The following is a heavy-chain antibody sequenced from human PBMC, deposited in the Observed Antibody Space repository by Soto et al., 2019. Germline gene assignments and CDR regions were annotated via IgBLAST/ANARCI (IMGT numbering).Heavy chain of an antibody. CDR3: AREDVEIATTSFDY. Sequence: LRLSCAASGFTFSDYYMSWIRQAPGKGLEWVSYISSSGSTIYYADSVKGRFTISRDNAKNPLYLQMNSLRAEDTAVYYCAREDVEIATTSFDYWGQGTLVTVSS. CDR2: ISSSGSTI. J-gene: IGHJ4*02. V-gene: IGHV3-11*01. CDR1: GFTFSDYY. D-gene: IGHD1-1*01.